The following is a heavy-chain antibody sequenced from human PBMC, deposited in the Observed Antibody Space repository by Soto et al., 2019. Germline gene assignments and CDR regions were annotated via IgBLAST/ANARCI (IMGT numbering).Heavy chain of an antibody. J-gene: IGHJ4*02. CDR2: IYYNGNP. D-gene: IGHD2-15*01. CDR1: GVSISSHDHY. Sequence: QVQLQESGPGLVKPSQTLSLTCTVSGVSISSHDHYWSWIRQHPGKALEWIGSIYYNGNPYDNPSLKSRVTISMDTSKNQFSLKLSSVTAADTAVYYCARGQDTRKLGCWGQGTLVTVSS. CDR3: ARGQDTRKLGC. V-gene: IGHV4-31*03.